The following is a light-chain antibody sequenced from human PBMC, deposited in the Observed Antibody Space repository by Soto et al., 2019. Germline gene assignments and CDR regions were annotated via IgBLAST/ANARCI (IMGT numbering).Light chain of an antibody. V-gene: IGKV3-20*01. CDR1: QTVNRNY. J-gene: IGKJ1*01. CDR3: QQYIDSPRT. CDR2: GVS. Sequence: EIVLTQSPGTLALSLEDGATLSCRASQTVNRNYLAWYHQKPGQPPRLLIYGVSNRATGVPDRFSGGGSGTEFTLTIVSLEPDDFGTYYCQQYIDSPRTFGQGTRVEVK.